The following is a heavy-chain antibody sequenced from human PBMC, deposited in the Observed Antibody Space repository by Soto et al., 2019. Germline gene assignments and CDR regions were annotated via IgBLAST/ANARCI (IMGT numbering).Heavy chain of an antibody. V-gene: IGHV4-59*01. J-gene: IGHJ5*02. CDR2: IYYSGST. CDR3: ARGYSYGKNGFDP. CDR1: GGSISSYY. D-gene: IGHD5-18*01. Sequence: QVQLQESGPGLVKPSETLSLTCTVSGGSISSYYWSWIRQPPGKGLEWIGYIYYSGSTNYNPSLKSRVTIPVDTAKNQCSLKLSSVTAADTAVYYCARGYSYGKNGFDPWGQGTLVTVSS.